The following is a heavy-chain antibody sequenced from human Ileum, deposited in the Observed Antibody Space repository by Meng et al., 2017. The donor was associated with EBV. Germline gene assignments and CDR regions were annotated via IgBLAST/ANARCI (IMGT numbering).Heavy chain of an antibody. Sequence: QVQLVQSGGEVXXXXXSXQVXXXSTGDTFTTYGYSWIRQAPGQGLEWMGWISPTIGYTHYAQNFQGRVTLTTDTSTSTTYMELRSLRSDDTAVYYCATSKTNYYDSNGYAFWGQGTLVTVSS. CDR3: ATSKTNYYDSNGYAF. D-gene: IGHD3-22*01. CDR1: GDTFTTYG. V-gene: IGHV1-18*01. CDR2: ISPTIGYT. J-gene: IGHJ4*02.